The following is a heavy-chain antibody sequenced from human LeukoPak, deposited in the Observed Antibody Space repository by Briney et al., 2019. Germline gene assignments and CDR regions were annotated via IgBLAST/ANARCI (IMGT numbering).Heavy chain of an antibody. Sequence: GGSLRLSCAVSGFTFSSYGMHWVPQAPGKGLEWVAVIWYDGRNKFYADSLKGRFPISRDNSKITLYLQMNSLRAEDTAVYYCARVNRGDAFDIWGQGTLVTVSS. CDR3: ARVNRGDAFDI. V-gene: IGHV3-33*01. CDR1: GFTFSSYG. D-gene: IGHD3-16*02. CDR2: IWYDGRNK. J-gene: IGHJ3*02.